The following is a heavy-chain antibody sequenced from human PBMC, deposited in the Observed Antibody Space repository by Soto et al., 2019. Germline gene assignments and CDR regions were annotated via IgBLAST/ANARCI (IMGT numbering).Heavy chain of an antibody. D-gene: IGHD3-22*01. CDR2: IRSKAYGGTT. CDR3: TRSPFSYYDSSGYSPPYFDY. V-gene: IGHV3-49*03. J-gene: IGHJ4*02. CDR1: GFTFGDYA. Sequence: PGGSLRLSCTASGFTFGDYAMSWFRQAPGKGLEWVGFIRSKAYGGTTEYAASVKGRFTISRDDSKSIAYLQMNSLKTEDTAVYYCTRSPFSYYDSSGYSPPYFDYWGQGTLVTVSS.